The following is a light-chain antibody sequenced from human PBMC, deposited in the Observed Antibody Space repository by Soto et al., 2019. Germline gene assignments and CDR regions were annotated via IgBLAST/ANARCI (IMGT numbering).Light chain of an antibody. CDR1: QSISSS. J-gene: IGKJ1*01. CDR3: QHYNSYPLT. CDR2: EVS. V-gene: IGKV1-5*03. Sequence: DIQMTQSLFTLSASVGDRVTITCRASQSISSSLAWYQQKPGRAPKLLIYEVSSLESGVPSRFSGSGSGTEFTLTISSLQPDDFATYYCQHYNSYPLTFGQGTKVEIK.